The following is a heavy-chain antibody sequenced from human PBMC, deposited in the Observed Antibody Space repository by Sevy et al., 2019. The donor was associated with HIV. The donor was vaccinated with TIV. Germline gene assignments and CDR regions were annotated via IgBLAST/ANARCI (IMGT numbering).Heavy chain of an antibody. CDR1: GGSINSYY. V-gene: IGHV4-59*08. Sequence: SETLSLTCSVSGGSINSYYWSWIRQPPGKGLERIGNIYYSGSTTYNPSLESRVTILVDTSKNQFYLRLSSVTAADTAVYYCARHGDTGNSYPLDYWGQGTLVTVSS. D-gene: IGHD5-18*01. J-gene: IGHJ4*02. CDR2: IYYSGST. CDR3: ARHGDTGNSYPLDY.